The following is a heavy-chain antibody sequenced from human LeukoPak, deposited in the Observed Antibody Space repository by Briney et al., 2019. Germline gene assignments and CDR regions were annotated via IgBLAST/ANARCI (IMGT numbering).Heavy chain of an antibody. J-gene: IGHJ4*02. V-gene: IGHV4-39*07. CDR3: ARATLYDFWSGYPYYFDY. Sequence: SETLSLTCTVSGGSISSSSYYWGWIRQPPGKGLEWIGSIYHSGSTYYNPSLKSRVTISVDTSKNQFSLKLSSVTAADTAVYYCARATLYDFWSGYPYYFDYWGQGTLVTVSS. CDR1: GGSISSSSYY. CDR2: IYHSGST. D-gene: IGHD3-3*01.